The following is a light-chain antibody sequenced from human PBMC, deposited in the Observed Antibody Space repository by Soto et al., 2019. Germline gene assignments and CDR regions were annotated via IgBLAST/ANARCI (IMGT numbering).Light chain of an antibody. J-gene: IGKJ4*01. CDR1: QSVSNNY. Sequence: EIVMTQSPGTLSLSPGEGATLSCLASQSVSNNYLAWYQQKPGQAPRLLIYGASSRATGIPDRFSGSGSGTDFTLTISRLEPEDFAVYYCQQYGSSPPLTFGGGTKVDIK. CDR3: QQYGSSPPLT. V-gene: IGKV3-20*01. CDR2: GAS.